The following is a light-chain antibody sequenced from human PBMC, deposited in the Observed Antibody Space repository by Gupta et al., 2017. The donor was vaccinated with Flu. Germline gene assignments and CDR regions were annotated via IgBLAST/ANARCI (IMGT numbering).Light chain of an antibody. Sequence: AETATLSSSASQSIATLVACHQHKPGQAPRLLNSHASSRTAGIPPMFTGSWSGTEFTLTIGSLDPEDFAIFYCQQRNTWPLTFGGGTRVEI. CDR3: QQRNTWPLT. CDR1: QSIATL. CDR2: HAS. J-gene: IGKJ4*01. V-gene: IGKV3-11*01.